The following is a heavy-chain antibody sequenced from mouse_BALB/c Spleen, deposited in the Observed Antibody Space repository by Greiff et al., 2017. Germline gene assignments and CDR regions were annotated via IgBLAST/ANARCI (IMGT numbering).Heavy chain of an antibody. Sequence: DVLLVESGGGLVQPGGSRKLSCAASGFTFSSFGMHWVRQAPEKGLEWVAYISSGSSTIYYADTVKGRFTISRDNPKNTLFLQMTSLRSEDTAMYYCARPIYYGNYIEYYAMDYWGQGTSVTVSS. V-gene: IGHV5-17*02. D-gene: IGHD2-1*01. CDR1: GFTFSSFG. J-gene: IGHJ4*01. CDR2: ISSGSSTI. CDR3: ARPIYYGNYIEYYAMDY.